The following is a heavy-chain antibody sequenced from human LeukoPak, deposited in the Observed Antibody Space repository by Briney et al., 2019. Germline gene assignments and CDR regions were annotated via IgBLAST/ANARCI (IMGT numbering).Heavy chain of an antibody. Sequence: PGGSLRLSCAASGFNFSTYWMTWVRQVPGKGLEWVANIKEDGSEIYYVDAVKGRFSISRDNAKTSLYLQTNSLRAEDTAMYYCARGHSAWYLNWFESWGLGTLVIVSP. CDR2: IKEDGSEI. CDR1: GFNFSTYW. J-gene: IGHJ5*01. CDR3: ARGHSAWYLNWFES. D-gene: IGHD6-19*01. V-gene: IGHV3-7*01.